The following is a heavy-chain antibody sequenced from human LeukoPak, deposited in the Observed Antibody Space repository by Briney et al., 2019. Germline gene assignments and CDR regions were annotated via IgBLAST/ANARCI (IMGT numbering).Heavy chain of an antibody. CDR2: IYYSGST. J-gene: IGHJ4*02. D-gene: IGHD4-17*01. CDR1: GGSISSSSYY. CDR3: ASMTTVTGVDY. Sequence: SETLSLTCTVSGGSISSSSYYWGWIRQPPGKGLEWIGSIYYSGSTYYNPSLKSRVTISVDRSKNQFSLKLSSVTAADTAVYYCASMTTVTGVDYWGQGTLVTVSS. V-gene: IGHV4-39*07.